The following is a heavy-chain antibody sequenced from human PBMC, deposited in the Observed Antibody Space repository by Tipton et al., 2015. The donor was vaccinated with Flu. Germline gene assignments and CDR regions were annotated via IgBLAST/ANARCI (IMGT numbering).Heavy chain of an antibody. D-gene: IGHD3-10*01. V-gene: IGHV4-34*01. CDR1: GGPIIMYY. CDR2: TNHSGST. J-gene: IGHJ4*02. Sequence: TLSLTCNVSGGPIIMYYWNWIRQPPGKGLEWIGETNHSGSTNYNPSLKSRVTISVDTSKNQFSLKLSSVTAADTAVYYCARGLYGSGSYQRRYFDYWGQGTLVTVSS. CDR3: ARGLYGSGSYQRRYFDY.